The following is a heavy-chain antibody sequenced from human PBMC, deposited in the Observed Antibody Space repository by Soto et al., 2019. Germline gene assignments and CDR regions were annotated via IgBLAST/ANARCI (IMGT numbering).Heavy chain of an antibody. J-gene: IGHJ4*02. V-gene: IGHV1-3*01. Sequence: KFQGRVTITRDTSASTAYMELSSLRSEATAVYYCAREGARAVAGTFDYWGQGTLVTVSS. CDR3: AREGARAVAGTFDY. D-gene: IGHD6-19*01.